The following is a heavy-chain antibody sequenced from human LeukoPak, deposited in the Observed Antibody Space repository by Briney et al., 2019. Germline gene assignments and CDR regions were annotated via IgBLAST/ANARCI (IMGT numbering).Heavy chain of an antibody. Sequence: PGGSLRLSCAASGFTFSSYAMHWVRQAPGKGLEWVAVISYDGSNKYYADSVKGRFTISRDNSKNTLYLQMNSLRAEDTAVYYCARGDTYCGGDCYVDYWGQGTLVTVSS. CDR1: GFTFSSYA. J-gene: IGHJ4*02. CDR2: ISYDGSNK. V-gene: IGHV3-30*14. CDR3: ARGDTYCGGDCYVDY. D-gene: IGHD2-21*02.